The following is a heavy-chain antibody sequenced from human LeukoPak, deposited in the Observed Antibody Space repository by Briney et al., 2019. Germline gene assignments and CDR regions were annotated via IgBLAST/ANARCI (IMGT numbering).Heavy chain of an antibody. J-gene: IGHJ4*02. D-gene: IGHD3-3*01. V-gene: IGHV3-7*01. CDR3: ARERQNKDFWSGGDY. Sequence: PGGSLRLSCAASGFTFSTYWMSWVRQAPGKGLEWVANVKQDGSEKYVDSVKGRFTISRDNAKNSLYLQMNTLRPEDTAVYYCARERQNKDFWSGGDYWGQGTMVTVSS. CDR2: VKQDGSEK. CDR1: GFTFSTYW.